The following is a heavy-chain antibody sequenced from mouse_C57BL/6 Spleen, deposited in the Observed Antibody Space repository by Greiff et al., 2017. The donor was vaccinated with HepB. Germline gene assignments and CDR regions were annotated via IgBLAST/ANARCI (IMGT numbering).Heavy chain of an antibody. V-gene: IGHV1-42*01. CDR1: GYSFTGYY. CDR3: ARSIYYGIPFGY. Sequence: VQLQQSGPELVKPGASVKISCKASGYSFTGYYMNWVKQSPEKSLEWIGEINPSTGGTTYNQKFKAKATLTVDKSSSTAYMQLKSLTSEDSAVYDCARSIYYGIPFGYWGQGTTLTVSS. D-gene: IGHD2-1*01. CDR2: INPSTGGT. J-gene: IGHJ2*01.